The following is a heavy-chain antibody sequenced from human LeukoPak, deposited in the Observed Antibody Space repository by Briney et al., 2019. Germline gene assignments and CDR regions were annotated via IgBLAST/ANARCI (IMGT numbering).Heavy chain of an antibody. V-gene: IGHV1-69*04. Sequence: SVKVSCEASGGTFSSYAISWVRQAPGQGLEWMGRIIPIFGIANYAQKFQGRVTITADKSTSTAYMELSSLRSEDTAVYYCAREAPHYGDPNWFDPWGQGTLVTVSS. CDR1: GGTFSSYA. D-gene: IGHD4-17*01. J-gene: IGHJ5*02. CDR2: IIPIFGIA. CDR3: AREAPHYGDPNWFDP.